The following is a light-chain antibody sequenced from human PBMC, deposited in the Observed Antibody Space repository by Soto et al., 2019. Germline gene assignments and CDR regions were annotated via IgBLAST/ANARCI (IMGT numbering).Light chain of an antibody. CDR3: QKYGSSRWT. V-gene: IGKV3-20*01. CDR2: GAS. J-gene: IGKJ1*01. CDR1: QSVSSSY. Sequence: ENVLTHSPGTLSLNPGERATLSCRASQSVSSSYLAWYQQNRGQAPRLLIYGASSRAPGIPDRFGGSGSGTDFTLTISRLEPDDFAVYYCQKYGSSRWTFGQGTKVDI.